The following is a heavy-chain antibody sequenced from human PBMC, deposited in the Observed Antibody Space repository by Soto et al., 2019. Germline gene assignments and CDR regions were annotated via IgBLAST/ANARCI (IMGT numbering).Heavy chain of an antibody. V-gene: IGHV4-34*01. J-gene: IGHJ5*02. D-gene: IGHD2-2*01. Sequence: PSETLSLTCAVYGGSFGGYYWSWIRQPPGKGLEWIGEINHSGSTNYNPSLKSRVTISVDTSKNQFSLKLSSVTAADTAVYYCARSRLGYCISTSCSPLGWFDPWGQGTLVTVSS. CDR2: INHSGST. CDR1: GGSFGGYY. CDR3: ARSRLGYCISTSCSPLGWFDP.